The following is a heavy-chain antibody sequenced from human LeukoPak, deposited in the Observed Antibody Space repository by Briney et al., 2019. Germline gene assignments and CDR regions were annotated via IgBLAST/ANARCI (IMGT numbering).Heavy chain of an antibody. V-gene: IGHV4-34*01. CDR3: ARGKYYDILTGYTSRKYFDY. Sequence: PSETLSLTCAVYGGSFSGYYWSWIRQPPGKGLEWIGEINHSGSTNYNPSLKSRVTISVDTSKNQFSLKLSSVTAAGTAVYYCARGKYYDILTGYTSRKYFDYWGQGTLVTVSS. CDR2: INHSGST. D-gene: IGHD3-9*01. J-gene: IGHJ4*02. CDR1: GGSFSGYY.